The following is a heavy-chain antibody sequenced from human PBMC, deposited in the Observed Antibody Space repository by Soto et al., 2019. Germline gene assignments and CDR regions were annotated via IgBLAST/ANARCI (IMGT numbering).Heavy chain of an antibody. J-gene: IGHJ5*02. Sequence: PGGSXGLSCASSGFTFISYCSHGFRQAPGKGLELVAVISYDGSNKYYADSVKGRFTISRDNSKKTLYLQMNSLRAEDTAVYYCRDKGRYYYDSSGRKADWFETRGQATLVTVYS. CDR3: RDKGRYYYDSSGRKADWFET. CDR2: ISYDGSNK. V-gene: IGHV3-30*03. D-gene: IGHD3-22*01. CDR1: GFTFISYC.